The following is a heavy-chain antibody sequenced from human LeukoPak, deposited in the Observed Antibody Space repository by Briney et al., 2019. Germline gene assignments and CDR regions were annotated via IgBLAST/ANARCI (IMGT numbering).Heavy chain of an antibody. CDR3: ARTDCGGDCYSSRGWFDP. CDR2: IIPIFGTA. V-gene: IGHV1-69*06. CDR1: GGTFSSYA. D-gene: IGHD2-21*02. Sequence: GASVKASCKASGGTFSSYAISWVRQAPGQGLEWMGGIIPIFGTASYAQKFQGRVTITADKSTSTVYMDLSSLRSEDTAVYYCARTDCGGDCYSSRGWFDPWGQGTLVTVSS. J-gene: IGHJ5*02.